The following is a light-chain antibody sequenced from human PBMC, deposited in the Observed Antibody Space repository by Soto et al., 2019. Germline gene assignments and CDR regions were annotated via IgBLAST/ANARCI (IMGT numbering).Light chain of an antibody. CDR2: DAS. CDR3: QQYIKWPIT. V-gene: IGKV3-15*01. Sequence: EIVTTQSPGTLSVSPGERATRSCRASQSVSSNLAWYQQKPGQAPRLXISDASTRATGIPARFSGSGSGTEFTITVSSLQSEDFAVYYCQQYIKWPITFGQGTRLEIK. CDR1: QSVSSN. J-gene: IGKJ5*01.